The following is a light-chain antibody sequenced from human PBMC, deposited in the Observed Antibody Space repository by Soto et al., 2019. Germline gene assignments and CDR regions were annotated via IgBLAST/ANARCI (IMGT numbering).Light chain of an antibody. CDR2: GVN. Sequence: QSVLTQPPSASGSPGQSVTISCTGASSDVGGHNYVSWYQQHPGKAPKVMIYGVNKRPSGVPDRFSGSKSGNTASLTVSGLQAEDEADYYCSSHAGSSTLVVFGAGTKLTVL. V-gene: IGLV2-8*01. CDR1: SSDVGGHNY. CDR3: SSHAGSSTLVV. J-gene: IGLJ2*01.